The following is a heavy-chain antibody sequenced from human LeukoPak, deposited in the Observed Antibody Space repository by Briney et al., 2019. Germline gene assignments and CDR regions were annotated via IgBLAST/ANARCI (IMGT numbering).Heavy chain of an antibody. D-gene: IGHD5-18*01. CDR3: ARSTWIQLF. V-gene: IGHV3-20*04. J-gene: IGHJ4*02. Sequence: GGSLRLSCAASRFTFDEYGMSWVRQTAGKGLEWVSGINWNGRSIGYADSVKGRFTISRDNSKNTLYLQMNSLRAEDTAVYYCARSTWIQLFWGQGTLVTVSS. CDR2: INWNGRSI. CDR1: RFTFDEYG.